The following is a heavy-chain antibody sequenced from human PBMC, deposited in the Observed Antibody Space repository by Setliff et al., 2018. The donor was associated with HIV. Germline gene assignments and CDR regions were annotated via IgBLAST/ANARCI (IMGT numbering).Heavy chain of an antibody. CDR1: GGSIGTYY. CDR3: AREGLWNCRGGTCNDGLDI. Sequence: SETLSLTCTVSGGSIGTYYWNWIRLPAGKGLEWIGRIYASGTNYNPSLTSRVTMSLDTSKRQFSLKLTSVTAADTAVYYCAREGLWNCRGGTCNDGLDIWGQGTKVTVSS. CDR2: IYASGT. V-gene: IGHV4-4*07. D-gene: IGHD2-15*01. J-gene: IGHJ3*02.